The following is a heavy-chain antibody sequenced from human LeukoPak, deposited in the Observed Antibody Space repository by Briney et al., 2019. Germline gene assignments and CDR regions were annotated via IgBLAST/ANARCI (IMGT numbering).Heavy chain of an antibody. CDR3: AKGPSIVVVPAATYYFDY. V-gene: IGHV3-23*01. CDR2: ISGSGGST. CDR1: GFTFSNYG. J-gene: IGHJ4*02. Sequence: GGSLRLSCAASGFTFSNYGMHWVRQAPGKGLEWVSAISGSGGSTYYADSVKGRFTISRDNSKNTLYLQMNSLRAEDTAVYYCAKGPSIVVVPAATYYFDYWGQGTLVTVSS. D-gene: IGHD2-2*01.